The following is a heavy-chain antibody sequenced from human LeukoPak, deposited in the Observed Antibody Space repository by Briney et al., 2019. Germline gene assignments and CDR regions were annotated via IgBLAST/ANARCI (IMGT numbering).Heavy chain of an antibody. CDR2: IYYSGIS. D-gene: IGHD3-16*01. Sequence: PSETLSLTCTVSDGSNSSSSYYWGWIRQPPGKGLVSIGRIYYSGISYYNPSLKSRVTISVDTSKTQFSLKLSSVTAADTAVYYCARRLRDHLGNYYMDVWGKGTTVTISS. V-gene: IGHV4-39*01. J-gene: IGHJ6*03. CDR1: DGSNSSSSYY. CDR3: ARRLRDHLGNYYMDV.